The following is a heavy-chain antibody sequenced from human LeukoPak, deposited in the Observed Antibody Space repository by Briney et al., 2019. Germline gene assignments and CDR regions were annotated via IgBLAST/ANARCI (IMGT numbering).Heavy chain of an antibody. Sequence: GGSLRLSCAASGFTFSSYGMHWVRQAPGKGLEWVAVIWYDGSNKYYADSVKGRFTISRDNSKNTLYLQMNSLRAEDTAVYYCARDPVVRGVKTPADYYYYYGMDVWGQGTTVTVSS. D-gene: IGHD3-10*01. J-gene: IGHJ6*02. CDR3: ARDPVVRGVKTPADYYYYYGMDV. CDR2: IWYDGSNK. V-gene: IGHV3-33*01. CDR1: GFTFSSYG.